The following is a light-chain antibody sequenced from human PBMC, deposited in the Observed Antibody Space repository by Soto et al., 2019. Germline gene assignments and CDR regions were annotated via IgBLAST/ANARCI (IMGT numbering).Light chain of an antibody. CDR2: ATS. Sequence: DIQMTQSPSTLSASVGDRVTITCRASQSISSWLAWYQQKPGKAPKLLIYATSSLQRGVPSRFSGSGSGTVFTLTISSLQPEDFATYYCLQHNSYPPTFGQGTKVDIK. CDR1: QSISSW. J-gene: IGKJ1*01. V-gene: IGKV1-5*01. CDR3: LQHNSYPPT.